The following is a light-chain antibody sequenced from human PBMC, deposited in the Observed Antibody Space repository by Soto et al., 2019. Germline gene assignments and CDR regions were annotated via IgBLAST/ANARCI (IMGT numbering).Light chain of an antibody. CDR1: QGIYNY. Sequence: DIQMTQSPSSLSASVGDRVTITCRASQGIYNYLAWYQQKPGKAPKLLIYAASTLEAGVPSRFSGSGSGTDFTLTISSLQLEDVATYYCHKYNSALLTFGQGTRLEIK. CDR3: HKYNSALLT. J-gene: IGKJ5*01. V-gene: IGKV1-27*01. CDR2: AAS.